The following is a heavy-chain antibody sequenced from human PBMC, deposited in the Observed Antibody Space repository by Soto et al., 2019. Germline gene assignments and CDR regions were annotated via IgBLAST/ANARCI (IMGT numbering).Heavy chain of an antibody. CDR3: ARDDRAPSYDYIWGSYRPYYFDY. D-gene: IGHD3-16*02. CDR1: GFTYSSYS. CDR2: ISSRSSYI. J-gene: IGHJ4*02. Sequence: EVQLVESGGGLVKPGGSLRLSCAASGFTYSSYSMNWVRQAPGKGLEWVSSISSRSSYIYYADSVKGRFTISRDNAKNSLYLQMNSLRAEDTAVYYCARDDRAPSYDYIWGSYRPYYFDYWGQGTLVTVSS. V-gene: IGHV3-21*01.